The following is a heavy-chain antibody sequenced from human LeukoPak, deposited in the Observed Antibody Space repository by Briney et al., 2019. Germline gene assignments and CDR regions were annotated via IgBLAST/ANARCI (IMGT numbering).Heavy chain of an antibody. Sequence: GGSLRLSCAASGFTFSSYSMNWVRQAPGKGLEWVSYISSSSSTIYYADSVKGRFTISRDNAKNSLYLQMNSLRAEDTAVYYCATVRYFDPLDAFDIWGQGTMVTVSS. CDR1: GFTFSSYS. D-gene: IGHD3-9*01. J-gene: IGHJ3*02. CDR3: ATVRYFDPLDAFDI. V-gene: IGHV3-48*04. CDR2: ISSSSSTI.